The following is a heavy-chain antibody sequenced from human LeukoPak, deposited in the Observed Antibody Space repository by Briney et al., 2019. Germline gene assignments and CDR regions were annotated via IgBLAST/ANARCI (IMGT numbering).Heavy chain of an antibody. CDR3: ARDLNYYDSSGYYWGAPSFDY. CDR2: ISAYNDNT. Sequence: ASVKVSCKASGYTFTSYGISWVRQAPGQGLEWMGWISAYNDNTDYAQKLQGRVTMTTDTSTSTAYMELRSLRSDDTALYYCARDLNYYDSSGYYWGAPSFDYWGQGTLVTVSS. CDR1: GYTFTSYG. D-gene: IGHD3-22*01. V-gene: IGHV1-18*01. J-gene: IGHJ4*02.